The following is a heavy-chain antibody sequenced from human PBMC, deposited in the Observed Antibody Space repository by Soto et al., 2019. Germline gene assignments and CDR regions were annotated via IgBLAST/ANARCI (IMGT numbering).Heavy chain of an antibody. J-gene: IGHJ6*02. D-gene: IGHD3-9*01. CDR1: GGSISSYY. V-gene: IGHV4-59*01. CDR3: ARMRYFDWSTGGDYSGMDV. CDR2: IYYSGST. Sequence: SATLSLTCTVSGGSISSYYWSWIRQPPGKGLEWIGYIYYSGSTNYNPSLKSRVTISVDTSKNQFSLKLSSVTAADTAVYYCARMRYFDWSTGGDYSGMDVWGQGTTVTVS.